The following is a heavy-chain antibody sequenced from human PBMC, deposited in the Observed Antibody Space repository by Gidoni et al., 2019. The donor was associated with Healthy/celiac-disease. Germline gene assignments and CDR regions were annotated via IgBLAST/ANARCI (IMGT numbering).Heavy chain of an antibody. J-gene: IGHJ4*02. D-gene: IGHD3-10*01. CDR3: ARQFGGVSRDY. Sequence: QLQLQESGPGLVKPSETLSLTCTVSGGSISSSSDYWGWIRQPPGKGLVGIGCIYYSGSTYYNPSLKSRVTISVDTSKNQFSLMLSSVTAADTAVYYCARQFGGVSRDYWGQGTLVTVSS. V-gene: IGHV4-39*01. CDR2: IYYSGST. CDR1: GGSISSSSDY.